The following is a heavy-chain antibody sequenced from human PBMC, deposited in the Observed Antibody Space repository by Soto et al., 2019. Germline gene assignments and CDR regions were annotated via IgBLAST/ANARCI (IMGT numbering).Heavy chain of an antibody. Sequence: SETLSLTCTVSGGSISSGGYYWSWIRQHPGKGLEWIGYIYYSGSTYYNPSLKSRVTISVDTSKNQFSLKLSSVTAADTAVYYCARDRTQLLEYYFDYWGQGTLVTVS. CDR2: IYYSGST. D-gene: IGHD2-2*01. CDR1: GGSISSGGYY. CDR3: ARDRTQLLEYYFDY. V-gene: IGHV4-31*03. J-gene: IGHJ4*02.